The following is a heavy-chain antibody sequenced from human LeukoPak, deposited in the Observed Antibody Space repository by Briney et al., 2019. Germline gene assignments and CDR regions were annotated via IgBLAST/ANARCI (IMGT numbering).Heavy chain of an antibody. CDR1: GFTVSSNY. J-gene: IGHJ3*02. V-gene: IGHV3-53*01. D-gene: IGHD3-22*01. CDR3: ARDRGRRGITMRSDAFDI. CDR2: IYSGGST. Sequence: GGSLRLSCAASGFTVSSNYMSWVRQAPGKGLEWVSVIYSGGSTYYADSVKGRFTISRDNAKNSLYLQMNSLRAEDTAVYYCARDRGRRGITMRSDAFDIWGQGTMVTVSS.